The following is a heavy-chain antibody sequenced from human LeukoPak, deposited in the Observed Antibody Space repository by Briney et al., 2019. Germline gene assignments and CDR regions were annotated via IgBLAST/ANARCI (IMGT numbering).Heavy chain of an antibody. CDR2: VSAYNGNT. D-gene: IGHD4-11*01. Sequence: ASVKVSCKASGYTFTSYGISWVRQAPGQGLEWMGWVSAYNGNTNYAQKLQGRVTMTTDTSTSTAYMELRSLRSDDTAVYYCARADAMTTVSRNFDYWGQGTLVTVSS. J-gene: IGHJ4*02. CDR1: GYTFTSYG. CDR3: ARADAMTTVSRNFDY. V-gene: IGHV1-18*01.